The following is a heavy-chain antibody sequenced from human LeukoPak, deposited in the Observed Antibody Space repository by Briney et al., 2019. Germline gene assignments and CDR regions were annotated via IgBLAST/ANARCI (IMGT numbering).Heavy chain of an antibody. Sequence: PGGSLRLSCTASGFTFGDYAMSWFRQAPGKGLEWVGFIRSKAYGGTTEYAASVKGRFTISRDDSKSIAYLQMNSLKTEDTAVYYCTTDRVILDAFDIWGQGTMVTVSS. D-gene: IGHD3-22*01. CDR3: TTDRVILDAFDI. CDR2: IRSKAYGGTT. CDR1: GFTFGDYA. V-gene: IGHV3-49*03. J-gene: IGHJ3*02.